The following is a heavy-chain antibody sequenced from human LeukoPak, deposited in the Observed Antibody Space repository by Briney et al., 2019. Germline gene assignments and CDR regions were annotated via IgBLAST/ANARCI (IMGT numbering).Heavy chain of an antibody. CDR3: ARSQFRTTNSGTWGFRP. J-gene: IGHJ1*01. V-gene: IGHV1-2*02. Sequence: ASVKVSCKASGYSLSDHYLHWMRQAPGQRPEWMAWINPNNGETKIAQKFQGRVTMTRDTSINTAYMEVSSLRPDDTAVYFCARSQFRTTNSGTWGFRPWGQGTLVTVTS. CDR2: INPNNGET. CDR1: GYSLSDHY. D-gene: IGHD3-16*01.